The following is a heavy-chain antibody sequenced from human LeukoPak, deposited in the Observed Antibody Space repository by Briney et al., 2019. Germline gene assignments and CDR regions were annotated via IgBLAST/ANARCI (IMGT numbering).Heavy chain of an antibody. CDR2: IYYSGST. CDR3: ARDRPYDSSGYYYFDY. CDR1: GGSISSYY. Sequence: SETLSLTCTVSGGSISSYYWSWIRQPPGKGLEWIGYIYYSGSTNYNPSLKSRVTISVDTSKNQFSLKLSSVTAADTAVYYCARDRPYDSSGYYYFDYWGQGTLVTVSS. V-gene: IGHV4-59*01. J-gene: IGHJ4*02. D-gene: IGHD3-22*01.